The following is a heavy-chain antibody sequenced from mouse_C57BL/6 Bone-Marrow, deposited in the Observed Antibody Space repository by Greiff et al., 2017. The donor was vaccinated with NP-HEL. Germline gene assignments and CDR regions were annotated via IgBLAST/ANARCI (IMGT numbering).Heavy chain of an antibody. V-gene: IGHV1-63*01. CDR1: GYTFTNYW. CDR2: IYPGGGYT. J-gene: IGHJ4*01. D-gene: IGHD1-1*01. Sequence: VQLQQSGAELVRPGTSVKMSCKASGYTFTNYWIGWAKQRPGHGLEWIGDIYPGGGYTNYNEKFKGKATLTADTSSSTAYMQFSSLTSEDSAIYYCARRANYYGSSYDYAMDYWGQGTSVTVSS. CDR3: ARRANYYGSSYDYAMDY.